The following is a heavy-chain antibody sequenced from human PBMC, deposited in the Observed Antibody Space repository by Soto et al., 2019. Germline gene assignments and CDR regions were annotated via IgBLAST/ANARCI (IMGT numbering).Heavy chain of an antibody. CDR2: ISYDGSNK. V-gene: IGHV3-30-3*01. CDR1: GFTFSSYA. CDR3: ARESEMLWGDYTGLRFDP. Sequence: GGSLRLSCAASGFTFSSYAMHWVRQAPGKGLEWVAVISYDGSNKYYADSVKGRFTISRDNSKNTLYLQMNSLRAEDTAVYYCARESEMLWGDYTGLRFDPWGQGTLVTVSS. D-gene: IGHD4-4*01. J-gene: IGHJ5*02.